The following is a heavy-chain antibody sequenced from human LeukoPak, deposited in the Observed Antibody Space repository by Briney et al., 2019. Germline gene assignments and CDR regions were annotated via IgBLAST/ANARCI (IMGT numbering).Heavy chain of an antibody. V-gene: IGHV3-23*01. CDR3: AKAPMVRGAVFDY. Sequence: GGSLRLSCAASGFTFSSYAMSWVRQAPGKGLEWVSAISGSGGSTYYADSVKGRFTISRDNSNNTLYLQMNSLRAEDTAVYYCAKAPMVRGAVFDYWGQGTLVTVSS. CDR2: ISGSGGST. CDR1: GFTFSSYA. D-gene: IGHD3-10*01. J-gene: IGHJ4*02.